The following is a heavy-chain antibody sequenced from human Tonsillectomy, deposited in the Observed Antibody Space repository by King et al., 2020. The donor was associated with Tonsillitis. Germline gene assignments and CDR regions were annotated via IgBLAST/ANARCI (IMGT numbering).Heavy chain of an antibody. CDR2: IVVGSGNT. J-gene: IGHJ4*02. Sequence: MQWVRQARGQRLDWIGWIVVGSGNTNNAQKFQERVTITRDMSTSRAYIELSSLRSEDTAVYYCEAITHCSSTRCYPDFDYWGQGTLVTVSS. V-gene: IGHV1-58*02. CDR3: EAITHCSSTRCYPDFDY. D-gene: IGHD2-2*01.